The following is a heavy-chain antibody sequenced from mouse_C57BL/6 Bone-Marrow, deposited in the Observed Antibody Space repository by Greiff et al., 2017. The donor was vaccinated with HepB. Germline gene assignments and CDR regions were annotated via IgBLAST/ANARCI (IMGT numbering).Heavy chain of an antibody. J-gene: IGHJ2*01. Sequence: QVQLQQPGAELVKPGASVKLSCKASGYTFTSYWMHWVNQRPGQGLEWIGMIHPNSGSTNYNEKFKSKAALTVDKSSSTAYMQLSSLTSEDSAVYYCGPGRYYFDYWGQGTTLTVSS. CDR3: GPGRYYFDY. V-gene: IGHV1-64*01. CDR1: GYTFTSYW. CDR2: IHPNSGST.